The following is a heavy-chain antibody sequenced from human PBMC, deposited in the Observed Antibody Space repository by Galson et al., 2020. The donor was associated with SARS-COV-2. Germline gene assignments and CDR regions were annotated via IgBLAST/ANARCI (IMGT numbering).Heavy chain of an antibody. D-gene: IGHD3-10*01. J-gene: IGHJ3*02. CDR3: AKDFVLLWFGEPNAFAI. CDR1: GFTFSSYG. CDR2: ISYDGSNK. Sequence: GESLKISCAASGFTFSSYGMHWVRQAPGKGLEWVAVISYDGSNKYYADSVKGRFTISRDNSKNTLYLQMNSLRAEDTAVYYCAKDFVLLWFGEPNAFAIWVRGTMVTVSS. V-gene: IGHV3-30*18.